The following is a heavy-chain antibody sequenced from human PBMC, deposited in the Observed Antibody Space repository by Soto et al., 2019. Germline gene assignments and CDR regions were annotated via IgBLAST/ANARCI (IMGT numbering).Heavy chain of an antibody. CDR3: ARDSREYNAYDYN. D-gene: IGHD5-12*01. V-gene: IGHV3-21*01. Sequence: PGGSLRLSCAASGLTFSSYSMNWVRKAPGKGLEWVSIITITGFIDYADSVKGRFTISRDNAKSSLYLQMSSLRAEDTAVYYYARDSREYNAYDYNWGQGTLVTVSS. CDR2: IITITGFI. J-gene: IGHJ4*02. CDR1: GLTFSSYS.